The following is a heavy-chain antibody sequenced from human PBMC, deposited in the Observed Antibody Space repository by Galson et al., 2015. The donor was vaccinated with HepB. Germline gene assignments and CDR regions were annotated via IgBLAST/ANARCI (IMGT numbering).Heavy chain of an antibody. V-gene: IGHV3-30*18. CDR3: AKDPYLYSALAGTMAGFDY. J-gene: IGHJ4*02. D-gene: IGHD6-19*01. Sequence: SLRLSCAASGFTFSNYGMHWVRQAPGKGLEWVAVISSDGSNKYYADSVKGRFTISRDNSKNTLYLQMNSLRAEDTALYYCAKDPYLYSALAGTMAGFDYWGQGTLGTVSS. CDR2: ISSDGSNK. CDR1: GFTFSNYG.